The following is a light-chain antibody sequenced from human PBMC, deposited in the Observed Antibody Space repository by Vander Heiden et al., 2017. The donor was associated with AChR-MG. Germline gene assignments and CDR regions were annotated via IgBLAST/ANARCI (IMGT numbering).Light chain of an antibody. CDR2: DVN. Sequence: QSALTQPRSVSGSPGQSVTMSCTGTSTDVGGHNYVSWYQQHPGKAPQLLIFDVNKRPSGVPDRFSGSKSGNTASLTISGLQAEDEAEYYCCSYGGSYNLVFGGGTKLTVL. CDR1: STDVGGHNY. J-gene: IGLJ2*01. CDR3: CSYGGSYNLV. V-gene: IGLV2-11*01.